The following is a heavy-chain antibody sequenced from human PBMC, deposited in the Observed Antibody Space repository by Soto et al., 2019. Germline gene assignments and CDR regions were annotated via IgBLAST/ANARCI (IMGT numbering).Heavy chain of an antibody. CDR1: GGTFSSYA. CDR2: IIPIFGTV. V-gene: IGHV1-69*01. J-gene: IGHJ4*02. Sequence: QVQLVQSGAEVKKPGSSVKVSCKASGGTFSSYAISWVRQAPGQGLEWMGGIIPIFGTVNYAQKFQGRVTITADESTSTAYMELSSLRSEDTAVYYCARDRDPYDITGYYYFPDWGQGTLVTVSS. CDR3: ARDRDPYDITGYYYFPD. D-gene: IGHD3-22*01.